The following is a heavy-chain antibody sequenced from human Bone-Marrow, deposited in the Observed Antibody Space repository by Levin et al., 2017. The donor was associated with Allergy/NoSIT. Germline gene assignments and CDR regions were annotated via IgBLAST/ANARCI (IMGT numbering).Heavy chain of an antibody. CDR3: ATDVVTASHDAFDI. D-gene: IGHD2-21*02. V-gene: IGHV1-69*13. Sequence: SVKVSCRASGGTFSRYTFNWVRQAPGQGLEWMGAILPMFGRAKYAEKFKDRVTISADESTSTAYMELIRLTSEDTAVFYCATDVVTASHDAFDIWGQGTVVTVSS. CDR2: ILPMFGRA. CDR1: GGTFSRYT. J-gene: IGHJ3*02.